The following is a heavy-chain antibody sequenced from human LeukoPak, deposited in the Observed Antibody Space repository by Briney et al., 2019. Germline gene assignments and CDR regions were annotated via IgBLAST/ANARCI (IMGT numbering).Heavy chain of an antibody. Sequence: SVKVSCKASGGTFSSYAISWVRQAPGQGLEWMGGIIPIFGTASYAQKFQGRVTIAADKSTSTAYMELSSLRSEDTAVYYCASGMTTVTTRQFDYWGQGTLVTVSS. D-gene: IGHD4-17*01. CDR1: GGTFSSYA. CDR3: ASGMTTVTTRQFDY. J-gene: IGHJ4*02. CDR2: IIPIFGTA. V-gene: IGHV1-69*06.